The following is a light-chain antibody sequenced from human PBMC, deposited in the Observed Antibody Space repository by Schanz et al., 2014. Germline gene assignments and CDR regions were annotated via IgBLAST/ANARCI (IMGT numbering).Light chain of an antibody. Sequence: QSALTQPRSVSGSPGQSVTISCTGTSSDVGGYNYVSWYQQHPRKAPKLMIYDVSKRPSGVPDRFSGSKSGNTASLTISGLQAEDEADYFCCSYADTYTSLVFGGGTKVTVL. CDR3: CSYADTYTSLV. CDR2: DVS. V-gene: IGLV2-11*01. J-gene: IGLJ2*01. CDR1: SSDVGGYNY.